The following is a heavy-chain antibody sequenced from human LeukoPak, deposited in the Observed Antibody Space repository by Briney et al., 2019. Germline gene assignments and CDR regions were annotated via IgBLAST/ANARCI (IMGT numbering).Heavy chain of an antibody. D-gene: IGHD3-10*01. V-gene: IGHV3-23*01. CDR3: AKSSPGSGNY. CDR2: ISGSGGST. CDR1: GFNFQDSY. Sequence: GGSLRLSCVGSGFNFQDSYMNWVRQAPGKGLEWVSAISGSGGSTYYADSVKGRFTISRDNSKNTLYLQMNSLRAEDTAVYYCAKSSPGSGNYWGQGTLVTVSS. J-gene: IGHJ4*02.